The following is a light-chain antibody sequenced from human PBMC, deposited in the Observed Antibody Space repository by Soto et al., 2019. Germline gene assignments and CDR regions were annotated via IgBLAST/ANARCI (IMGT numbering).Light chain of an antibody. V-gene: IGLV2-14*03. CDR2: DVS. J-gene: IGLJ1*01. CDR1: SSDIGGYNY. CDR3: SSYTSTSPLYV. Sequence: QSALTQPASVSGSPGQSITISCIGTSSDIGGYNYVYWYQQLPGKVPKLIIYDVSNRPSGVSDRFSGAKSGNAASLTISGLQAEDEADYYCSSYTSTSPLYVFGTGTKLNV.